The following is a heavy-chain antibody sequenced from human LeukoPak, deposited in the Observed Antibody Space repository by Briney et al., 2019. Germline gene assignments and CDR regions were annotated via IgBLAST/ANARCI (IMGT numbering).Heavy chain of an antibody. Sequence: SQTLSLNCAISGDSVSSNSAAWNWIRQSPSTGLEWLGRTYYRSKWYNDYAVSVKSRITINPDSSKNQFSLQLNSVTPEDTAVYYCARAYCGGDCYSDYWGQGTLVTVSS. J-gene: IGHJ4*02. D-gene: IGHD2-21*02. V-gene: IGHV6-1*01. CDR1: GDSVSSNSAA. CDR3: ARAYCGGDCYSDY. CDR2: TYYRSKWYN.